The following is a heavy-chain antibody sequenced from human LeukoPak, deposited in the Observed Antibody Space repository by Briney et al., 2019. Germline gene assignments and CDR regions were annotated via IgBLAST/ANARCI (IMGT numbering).Heavy chain of an antibody. Sequence: SGTLSLTCTISGASISDTNWWTWVRQPPGKGLEWIGEISHNGNTNYSPSLKSRVTISVDKSKNQFSRRLDSVTAADTAVYYCARDGYSAYDRDLDHWGQGALVTVSS. J-gene: IGHJ4*02. CDR1: GASISDTNW. CDR2: ISHNGNT. V-gene: IGHV4-4*02. D-gene: IGHD5-12*01. CDR3: ARDGYSAYDRDLDH.